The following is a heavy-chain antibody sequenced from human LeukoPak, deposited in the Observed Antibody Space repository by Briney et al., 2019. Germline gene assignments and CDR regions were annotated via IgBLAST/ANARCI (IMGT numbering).Heavy chain of an antibody. D-gene: IGHD4-17*01. CDR1: KFTFSSYA. CDR2: ISFDGTIK. J-gene: IGHJ4*02. Sequence: GRSLSLSCAASKFTFSSYAMHWVRRAPGKGLEWVAFISFDGTIKYYADSVKGRFTISRDNSENTMYLQMNSLRLDDTATYYCARDIDGDRYFDSWGQGTPATVST. V-gene: IGHV3-30-3*01. CDR3: ARDIDGDRYFDS.